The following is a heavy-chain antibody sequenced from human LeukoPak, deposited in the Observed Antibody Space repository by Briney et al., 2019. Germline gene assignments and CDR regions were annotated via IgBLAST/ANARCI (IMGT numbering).Heavy chain of an antibody. J-gene: IGHJ4*02. CDR1: GYTFTRYY. CDR2: INPSGGST. V-gene: IGHV1-46*01. D-gene: IGHD6-19*01. Sequence: GASVKVSCKASGYTFTRYYMHWVRQAPGQGLEWMGIINPSGGSTSYAQKFQVRVTMTRDMSTSTVYMELSSLRSEDTAVYYCARVRMSVTVAGIGPFDYWGQGTLVTVSS. CDR3: ARVRMSVTVAGIGPFDY.